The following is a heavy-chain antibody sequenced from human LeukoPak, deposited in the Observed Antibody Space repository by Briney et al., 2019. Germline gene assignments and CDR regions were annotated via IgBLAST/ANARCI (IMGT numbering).Heavy chain of an antibody. J-gene: IGHJ3*02. D-gene: IGHD3-3*01. CDR1: GFTFSNCA. CDR3: ARSFYGDFWSGYYTAFDI. V-gene: IGHV3-7*01. CDR2: IKQDGSEK. Sequence: GGSLRLSCAASGFTFSNCAMNWVRQAPGKGLEWVANIKQDGSEKYYVDSVKGRFTISRDNAKNSLYLQMNSLRAEDTAVYYCARSFYGDFWSGYYTAFDIWGQGTMVTVSS.